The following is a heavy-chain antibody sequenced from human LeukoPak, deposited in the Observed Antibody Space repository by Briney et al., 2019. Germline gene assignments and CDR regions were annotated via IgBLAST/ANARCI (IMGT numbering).Heavy chain of an antibody. CDR1: GYTFTSYD. D-gene: IGHD6-13*01. J-gene: IGHJ5*02. Sequence: ASVKVSCKAPGYTFTSYDINWVRQATGQGLEWMGWMNPNSGNTGYAQKFQGRVTMTRNTSISTAYMELSSLRSEDTAVYYCARVGSSWGYNWFDPWGQGTLVTVSS. CDR3: ARVGSSWGYNWFDP. CDR2: MNPNSGNT. V-gene: IGHV1-8*01.